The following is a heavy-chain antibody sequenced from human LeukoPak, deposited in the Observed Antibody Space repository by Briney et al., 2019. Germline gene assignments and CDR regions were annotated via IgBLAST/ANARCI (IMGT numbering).Heavy chain of an antibody. D-gene: IGHD3-3*01. V-gene: IGHV4-31*03. CDR1: GGSISSGGYY. CDR2: IYYSGST. CDR3: ARENYGITIFGVVIRGFDY. J-gene: IGHJ4*02. Sequence: SETLSLTCTVSGGSISSGGYYWSWIRQHPGKGLEWIGYIYYSGSTYYNPSLKSRVTISVDTSKNQFSLKLSSVTAADTAVYYCARENYGITIFGVVIRGFDYWGQGTLVTVSS.